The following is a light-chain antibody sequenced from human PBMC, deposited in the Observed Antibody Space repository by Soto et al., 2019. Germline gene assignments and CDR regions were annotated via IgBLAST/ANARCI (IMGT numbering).Light chain of an antibody. V-gene: IGKV4-1*01. CDR1: QSVLDTSNKANY. J-gene: IGKJ4*01. CDR2: WGS. Sequence: EIVMTQSPDSLSLSLGERATFSCTYSQSVLDTSNKANYLAWYQQKVGQPPKLLIYWGSTRQSGVPDRFGATGSGTHFTLTIASLQAEDVAVYDCQQFFRTPLTFGGGTKVEIK. CDR3: QQFFRTPLT.